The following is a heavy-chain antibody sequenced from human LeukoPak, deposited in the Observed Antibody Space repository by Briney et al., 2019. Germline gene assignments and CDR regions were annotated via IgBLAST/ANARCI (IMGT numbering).Heavy chain of an antibody. CDR2: FDPEDGET. D-gene: IGHD3-10*01. V-gene: IGHV1-24*01. CDR3: ATDRRYYGSGSYRENWFDP. Sequence: ASVKVSSKVSGYTLTELSMHWVRQAPGKGLEWMGGFDPEDGETIYAQKFQGRVTMTEDTSTDTAYMELSSMRCEDTAVYYCATDRRYYGSGSYRENWFDPWGQGTLVTVSS. J-gene: IGHJ5*02. CDR1: GYTLTELS.